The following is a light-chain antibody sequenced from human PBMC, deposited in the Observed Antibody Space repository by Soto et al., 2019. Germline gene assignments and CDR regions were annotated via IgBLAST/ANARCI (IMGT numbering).Light chain of an antibody. J-gene: IGKJ4*01. Sequence: QLTQSPSSLSASVGDRVTIPCRASQDISTSLAWYQQKPGKPPKLLIYDASTLESGVPSRFSGRGSGTDFTLPLSSLQPEDFATYFCQQFQAYPLTFGGGTRVDIK. V-gene: IGKV1-13*02. CDR1: QDISTS. CDR3: QQFQAYPLT. CDR2: DAS.